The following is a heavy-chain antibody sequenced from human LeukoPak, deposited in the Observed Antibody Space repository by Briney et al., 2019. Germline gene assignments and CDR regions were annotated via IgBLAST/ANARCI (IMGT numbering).Heavy chain of an antibody. V-gene: IGHV1-2*02. D-gene: IGHD5-18*01. Sequence: ASVKVSCKAFGYTFTGYYMHWVRQAPGQGLEWMGWINPNSGGTNYAQKFQGRVTMTRDTSISTAYMELSRLRSDDTAVYYCASIQLWPERNFDYWGQGTLVTVSS. CDR2: INPNSGGT. CDR1: GYTFTGYY. J-gene: IGHJ4*02. CDR3: ASIQLWPERNFDY.